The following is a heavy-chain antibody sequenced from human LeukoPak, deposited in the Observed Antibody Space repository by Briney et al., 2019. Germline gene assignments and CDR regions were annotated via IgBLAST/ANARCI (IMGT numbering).Heavy chain of an antibody. CDR3: ARDEGEKQWLVRYNWFDP. Sequence: ASVKVSCKASGYTFTSYGISWVRQAPGQGLEWMGWISAYNGNTNYAQKLQGRVTMTTDTSTSTAYMELRSLRSDDTAVYYCARDEGEKQWLVRYNWFDPWGQGTLVTVSS. CDR2: ISAYNGNT. D-gene: IGHD6-19*01. J-gene: IGHJ5*02. CDR1: GYTFTSYG. V-gene: IGHV1-18*01.